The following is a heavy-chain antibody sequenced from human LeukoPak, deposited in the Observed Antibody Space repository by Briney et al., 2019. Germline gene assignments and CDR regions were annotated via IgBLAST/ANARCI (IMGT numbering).Heavy chain of an antibody. V-gene: IGHV3-23*01. D-gene: IGHD1-20*01. CDR2: ISGSGGST. CDR1: GFTFSSYA. J-gene: IGHJ4*02. CDR3: AKYMTNGNDGGDYFDY. Sequence: PGGSLRLSCAASGFTFSSYAMSWVRQAPGKGLEWVSAISGSGGSTYYADSVKGRFTISRDKSKNTVYLQMNSLRVEDTAVYYCAKYMTNGNDGGDYFDYWGQGTLVTVSS.